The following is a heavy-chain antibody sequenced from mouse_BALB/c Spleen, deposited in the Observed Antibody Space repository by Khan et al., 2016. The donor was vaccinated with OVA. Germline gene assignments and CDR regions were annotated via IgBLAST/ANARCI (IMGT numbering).Heavy chain of an antibody. CDR2: ISYSGST. Sequence: EVQLQESGPGLVKPSQSLSLTCTVTGYSITSDYAWNWIRQFPGNRLEWMGHISYSGSTSYTPSLKSRISITRDTSKNQFFLQFNSVTAEDTATYYCARGRGYWGQGTLVTVSA. J-gene: IGHJ3*02. D-gene: IGHD3-3*01. CDR1: GYSITSDYA. CDR3: ARGRGY. V-gene: IGHV3-2*02.